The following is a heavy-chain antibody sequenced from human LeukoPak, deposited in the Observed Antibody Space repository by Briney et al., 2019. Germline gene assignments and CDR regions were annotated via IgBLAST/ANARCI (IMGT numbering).Heavy chain of an antibody. Sequence: SVKVSCKASGGTFSSYAISWVRQAPGQGLEWMGGIIPIFGTANYAQKFQGRVTITADESTSTAYMELSSLRSEDTAVYYCASGYSYEVLYFQHWGRGTQVTVSS. V-gene: IGHV1-69*13. J-gene: IGHJ2*01. CDR3: ASGYSYEVLYFQH. D-gene: IGHD5-18*01. CDR1: GGTFSSYA. CDR2: IIPIFGTA.